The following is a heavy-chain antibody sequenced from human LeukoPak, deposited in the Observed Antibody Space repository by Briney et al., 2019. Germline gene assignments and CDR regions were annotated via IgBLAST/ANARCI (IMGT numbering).Heavy chain of an antibody. D-gene: IGHD3-3*01. J-gene: IGHJ4*02. CDR2: ISSSGSGSPI. V-gene: IGHV3-48*04. Sequence: PGGSLRLSCAASGFTFSSYSMNWVRQAPGKGLEWVSYISSSGSGSPIYYADSVKGRFTISRDNAKNSLYLQMSSLRAEDTAVYYCANAPAGYDFWSGYEPHFDYWGQGTLVTVSS. CDR1: GFTFSSYS. CDR3: ANAPAGYDFWSGYEPHFDY.